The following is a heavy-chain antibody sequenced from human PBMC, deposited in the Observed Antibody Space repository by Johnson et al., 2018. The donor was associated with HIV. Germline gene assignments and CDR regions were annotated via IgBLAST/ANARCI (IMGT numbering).Heavy chain of an antibody. V-gene: IGHV3-13*01. Sequence: VQLVETGGGVVQPGRSLRLSCAASGFTFSSYDMHWVRQATGKGLEWVSAIGTAGDTYYPGSVKGRFTISRENAKNSSYLQMNSLRAGDTAVYYCARERRANWDPNDAFDIWGQGTMVTVSS. CDR2: IGTAGDT. CDR3: ARERRANWDPNDAFDI. CDR1: GFTFSSYD. D-gene: IGHD7-27*01. J-gene: IGHJ3*02.